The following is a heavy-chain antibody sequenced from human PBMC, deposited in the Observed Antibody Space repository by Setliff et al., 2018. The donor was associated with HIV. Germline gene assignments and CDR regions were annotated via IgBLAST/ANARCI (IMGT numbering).Heavy chain of an antibody. Sequence: SETLSLTCTVSGGSVSTGNYYWNWIRLPPGKGLEWIGYIFYSGSTNYNPSLKSRVTISVDTSKNQFSLRLNSVTAADTAIYYCARRGADSYYPRPLDVWGKGTTVTVLL. CDR3: ARRGADSYYPRPLDV. D-gene: IGHD3-10*01. CDR1: GGSVSTGNYY. CDR2: IFYSGST. V-gene: IGHV4-61*01. J-gene: IGHJ6*04.